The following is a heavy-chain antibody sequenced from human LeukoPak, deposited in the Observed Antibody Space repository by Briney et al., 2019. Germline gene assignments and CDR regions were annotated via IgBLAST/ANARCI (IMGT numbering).Heavy chain of an antibody. CDR3: ARDAVDTANAV. V-gene: IGHV3-74*01. Sequence: GGSLRLSCAASVFTFTTYWMHWVRQAPGRGLVWVSHINSDGSITSYADSVKGRFTISRDNAKNTLYLQMNSLRAEDTAVYYCARDAVDTANAVWGQGTTVTVSS. CDR2: INSDGSIT. D-gene: IGHD5-18*01. J-gene: IGHJ6*02. CDR1: VFTFTTYW.